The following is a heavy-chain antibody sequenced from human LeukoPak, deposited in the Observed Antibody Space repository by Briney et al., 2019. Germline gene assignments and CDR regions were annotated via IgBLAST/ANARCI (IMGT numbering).Heavy chain of an antibody. CDR1: GFAFSVYA. CDR3: AKPISGGLAVTADWFHP. D-gene: IGHD6-19*01. J-gene: IGHJ5*01. Sequence: GGSLRLSCTASGFAFSVYAMSWLRQPPGKGLEWVSTINATSGTTSYAASVRGRFTISRDNSKNTLYLQLTTLRADDTATYSSAKPISGGLAVTADWFHPWGQGTLVVVSS. CDR2: INATSGTT. V-gene: IGHV3-23*01.